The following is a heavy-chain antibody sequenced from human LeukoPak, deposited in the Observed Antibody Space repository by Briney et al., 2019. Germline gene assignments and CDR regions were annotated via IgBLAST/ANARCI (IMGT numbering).Heavy chain of an antibody. J-gene: IGHJ4*02. CDR1: GLTFSTFA. CDR2: IFPSGGEI. V-gene: IGHV3-23*01. CDR3: ATYRQVLLPFES. Sequence: GESLRLSCAASGLTFSTFAMIWVRQPPGKGLEWVSSIFPSGGEIHYADSVRGRFTISRDNSKSTLSLQMNSLRAEDTAIYYCATYRQVLLPFESWGQGTLVTVSS. D-gene: IGHD2-8*02.